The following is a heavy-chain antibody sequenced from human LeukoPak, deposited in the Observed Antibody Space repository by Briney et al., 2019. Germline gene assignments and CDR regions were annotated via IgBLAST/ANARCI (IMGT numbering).Heavy chain of an antibody. J-gene: IGHJ4*02. CDR1: GFTFSSYW. CDR3: ARDYYDSSGYYFDY. D-gene: IGHD3-22*01. CDR2: IKQDGSEK. Sequence: TGGSLRLSCAASGFTFSSYWMSWVRQAPGKGLEWVANIKQDGSEKYYVDSVKGRFTISRDNAKNSLYLQMNSLRAEDTAVYYCARDYYDSSGYYFDYWGQGTLVTVSS. V-gene: IGHV3-7*01.